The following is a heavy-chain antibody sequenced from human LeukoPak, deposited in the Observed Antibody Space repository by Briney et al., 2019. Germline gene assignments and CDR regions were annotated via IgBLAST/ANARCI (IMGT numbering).Heavy chain of an antibody. CDR3: AREGSSSWYPLDYYYGMDV. V-gene: IGHV3-11*04. D-gene: IGHD6-13*01. Sequence: GGSLRLSCAASGFTFSDYYMSWIRQAPGKGLEWVSSISSRGGDIKYYADSVKGRFTISRDNAKNSLYLQMNSLRAEDTAVYYCAREGSSSWYPLDYYYGMDVWGQGTTVTVSS. J-gene: IGHJ6*02. CDR2: ISSRGGDIK. CDR1: GFTFSDYY.